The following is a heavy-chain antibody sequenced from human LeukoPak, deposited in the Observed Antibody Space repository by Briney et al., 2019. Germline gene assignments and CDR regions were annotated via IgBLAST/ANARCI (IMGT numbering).Heavy chain of an antibody. V-gene: IGHV3-30*02. CDR3: AKSLGATRGYFDY. CDR1: GFTFSTYG. Sequence: VGSLRLSCAASGFTFSTYGMHWVRQAPGKGLEWVAFIWSDGSNKYYADSVKGRFTISRDNSKNTLYLQMNSLRAEDTAVYYCAKSLGATRGYFDYWGQGTLVTVSS. D-gene: IGHD1-26*01. J-gene: IGHJ4*02. CDR2: IWSDGSNK.